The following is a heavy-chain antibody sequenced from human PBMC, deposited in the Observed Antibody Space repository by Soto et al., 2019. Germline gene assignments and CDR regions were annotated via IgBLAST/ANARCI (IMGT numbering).Heavy chain of an antibody. CDR1: GFDFTTTW. CDR3: STSGYGGFDY. CDR2: IKSKNDGGTL. D-gene: IGHD5-12*01. J-gene: IGHJ4*02. V-gene: IGHV3-15*07. Sequence: GGSLRLSCAASGFDFTTTWMNWVRLAPGKGLEWVARIKSKNDGGTLDSASPVKGRFTISRDDSKKTSYLQMNSLKTAVTDIYYCSTSGYGGFDYWGQAGLVTASS.